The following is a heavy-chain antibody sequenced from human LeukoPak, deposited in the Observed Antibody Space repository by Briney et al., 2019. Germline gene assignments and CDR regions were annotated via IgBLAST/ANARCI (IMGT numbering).Heavy chain of an antibody. J-gene: IGHJ4*02. CDR1: GGSIHNHI. D-gene: IGHD3-22*01. CDR3: ARQGVNRYYYDSSGYYYPYDY. Sequence: SETLSLTCTVSGGSIHNHIWNWIRQPAGKGLEWIGYIYYSGSTNYNPSLKSRVTISVDTSKNQFSLKLSSVTAADTAVYYCARQGVNRYYYDSSGYYYPYDYWGQGTLVTVSS. V-gene: IGHV4-59*08. CDR2: IYYSGST.